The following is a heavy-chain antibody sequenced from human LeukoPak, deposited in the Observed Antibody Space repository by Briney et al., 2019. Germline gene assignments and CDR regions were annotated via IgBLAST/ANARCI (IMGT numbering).Heavy chain of an antibody. CDR1: GLTFDDYA. CDR2: ISWNSGSI. CDR3: AKAGADITIFGVVIKSSAPFDY. J-gene: IGHJ4*02. V-gene: IGHV3-9*01. Sequence: PGRSLRLSCAASGLTFDDYAMHWVRQAPGKGLEWVSGISWNSGSIGYADSVKGRFTISRDSAKNSLYLQMNSLRAEDTALYYCAKAGADITIFGVVIKSSAPFDYWGQGTLVTVSS. D-gene: IGHD3-3*01.